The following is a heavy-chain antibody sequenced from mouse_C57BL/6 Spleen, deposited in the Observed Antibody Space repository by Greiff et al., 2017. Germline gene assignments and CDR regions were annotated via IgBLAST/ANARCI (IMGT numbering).Heavy chain of an antibody. CDR2: IHPNSGST. V-gene: IGHV1-64*01. J-gene: IGHJ3*01. CDR3: ARPYDYDVPAY. Sequence: VQLQQPGAELVKPGASVKLSCKASGYTFTSYWMHWVKQRPGQGLEWIGMIHPNSGSTNYNEKFKSKATLTVDKSSSTAYMQLSSLTSVDSAVYYCARPYDYDVPAYWGQGTLVTVSA. D-gene: IGHD2-4*01. CDR1: GYTFTSYW.